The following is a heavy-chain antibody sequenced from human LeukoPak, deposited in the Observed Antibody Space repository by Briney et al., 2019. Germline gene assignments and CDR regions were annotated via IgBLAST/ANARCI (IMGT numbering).Heavy chain of an antibody. CDR2: ISSSSSYI. D-gene: IGHD2-2*01. CDR3: ARGTDYCSSTSCPGDY. Sequence: GSLRLSCAASGFTFSSYSMNWVRQAPGKGLEWVSSISSSSSYIYYADSVKGRFTISRDNAKNSLYLQMDSLRAEDTAVYYCARGTDYCSSTSCPGDYWGQGTLVTVSS. V-gene: IGHV3-21*01. J-gene: IGHJ4*02. CDR1: GFTFSSYS.